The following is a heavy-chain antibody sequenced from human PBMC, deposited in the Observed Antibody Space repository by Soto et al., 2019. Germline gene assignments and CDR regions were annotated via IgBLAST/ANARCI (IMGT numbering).Heavy chain of an antibody. D-gene: IGHD6-13*01. Sequence: QVQLVESGGGVVQPGRSLRLSCAASGFTFSSYGMHWVRQAPGKGLEWVAVISYDENNKYYADSVKGRFTISRDNSKNTLYLQMNSLRAEDTAVYYCAKDVGYSNTWWEIFWGQGTLVTVSS. CDR1: GFTFSSYG. CDR2: ISYDENNK. CDR3: AKDVGYSNTWWEIF. V-gene: IGHV3-30*18. J-gene: IGHJ4*02.